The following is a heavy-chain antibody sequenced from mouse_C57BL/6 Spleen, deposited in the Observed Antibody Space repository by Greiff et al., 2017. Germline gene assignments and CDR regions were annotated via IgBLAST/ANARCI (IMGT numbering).Heavy chain of an antibody. CDR1: GYTFTDYE. CDR2: IGPETGGT. Sequence: VQLQQSGAELVRPGASVTLSCKASGYTFTDYEMHWVKQTPVHGLEWVGAIGPETGGTAYNQKLKGRAILTGDKASSTAYMELRSLTSEDSAVYDCTREGYGDDWFAYWGQGTLVTVSA. V-gene: IGHV1-15*01. D-gene: IGHD2-2*01. J-gene: IGHJ3*01. CDR3: TREGYGDDWFAY.